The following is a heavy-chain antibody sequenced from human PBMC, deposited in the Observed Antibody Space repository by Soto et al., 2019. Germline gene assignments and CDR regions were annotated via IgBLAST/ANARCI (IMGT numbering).Heavy chain of an antibody. J-gene: IGHJ4*01. V-gene: IGHV3-23*01. Sequence: GGSLRLSCAASGFTFATYAMSWVRQAPGKGLEWVSAISATGISTHYADSMKGRVTISRDNSANTLSLEMSSLTAEDTAVYYCARDKDTSSWTGFDFWGHGTLVTVSS. CDR1: GFTFATYA. CDR3: ARDKDTSSWTGFDF. CDR2: ISATGIST. D-gene: IGHD1-1*01.